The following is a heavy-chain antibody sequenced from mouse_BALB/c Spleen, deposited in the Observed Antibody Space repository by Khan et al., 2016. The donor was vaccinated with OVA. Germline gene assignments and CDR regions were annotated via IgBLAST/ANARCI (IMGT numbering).Heavy chain of an antibody. D-gene: IGHD1-1*01. V-gene: IGHV1S41*01. CDR3: ARENYYGRTGYAMDY. J-gene: IGHJ4*01. CDR1: GYTFTSYW. CDR2: IAPGSGSS. Sequence: DLVKPGASVKLSCKASGYTFTSYWINWIKQRPGQGLEWIGRIAPGSGSSSSNEMFKGKATLTLDTSSSTAYIQLSSLSSEDSAVYFCARENYYGRTGYAMDYWGQGTSVTVSS.